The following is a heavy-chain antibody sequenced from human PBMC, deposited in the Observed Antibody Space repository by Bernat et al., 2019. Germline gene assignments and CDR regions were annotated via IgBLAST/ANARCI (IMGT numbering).Heavy chain of an antibody. CDR1: GFIFNNYA. D-gene: IGHD6-19*01. CDR2: ITGNGIST. J-gene: IGHJ4*02. CDR3: ARDGSGWLFDC. V-gene: IGHV3-23*04. Sequence: EVQLVESGGGVVQPGGSLRLSCAPSGFIFNNYAMSWVRQFPGKGLEWVSAITGNGISTYYADSVKGRFTISRDNSKNTLYLQMNNLRAADTAVYYCARDGSGWLFDCWGQGTLVTVSS.